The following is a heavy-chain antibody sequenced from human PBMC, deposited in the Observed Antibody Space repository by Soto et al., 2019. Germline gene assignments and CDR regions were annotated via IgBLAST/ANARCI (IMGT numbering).Heavy chain of an antibody. Sequence: SETLSLTCTVSGGSITSDYSCWSWIRQPPGEGLEWIGHISDSGTTYTNPSLRSQVAISLDTSKNHFSLTLSSVTAADTAVYYCARYDYNGYYFDYWGQGTLVTVSS. D-gene: IGHD4-4*01. J-gene: IGHJ4*02. CDR3: ARYDYNGYYFDY. CDR1: GGSITSDYSC. V-gene: IGHV4-30-4*01. CDR2: ISDSGTT.